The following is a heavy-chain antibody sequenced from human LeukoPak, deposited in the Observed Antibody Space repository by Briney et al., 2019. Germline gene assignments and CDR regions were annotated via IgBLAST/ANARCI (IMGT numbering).Heavy chain of an antibody. CDR3: ARSYSNYQGYYYYYMDV. CDR1: GGSFSGYY. D-gene: IGHD4-11*01. Sequence: PSETLSLTCAVYGGSFSGYYWSWIRQPPGKGLEWIGEINHSGSTNYNPSLKSRVTISVDTSKNQFSLKLSSVTAADTAVYYCARSYSNYQGYYYYYMDVWGKGTTVTVSS. CDR2: INHSGST. J-gene: IGHJ6*03. V-gene: IGHV4-34*01.